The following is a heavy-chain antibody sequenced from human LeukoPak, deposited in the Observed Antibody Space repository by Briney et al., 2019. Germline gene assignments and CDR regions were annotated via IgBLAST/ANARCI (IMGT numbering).Heavy chain of an antibody. Sequence: PGGSLRLSCAASGFTFSGFWMHWVRQAPGKGLEWVSSISSSSSYIYHADSVKGRFTISRDNAKNSLYLQMNSLRAEDTAVYYCARDLRVVPRAFDIWGQGTMVTVSS. CDR1: GFTFSGFW. D-gene: IGHD3-22*01. CDR3: ARDLRVVPRAFDI. V-gene: IGHV3-21*01. J-gene: IGHJ3*02. CDR2: ISSSSSYI.